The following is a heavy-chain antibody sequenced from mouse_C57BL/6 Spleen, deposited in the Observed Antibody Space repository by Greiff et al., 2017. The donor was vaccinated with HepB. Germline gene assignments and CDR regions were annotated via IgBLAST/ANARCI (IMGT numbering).Heavy chain of an antibody. Sequence: QVQLQQSGPELVKPGASVKISCKASGYAFSSSWMNWVKQRPGKGLEWIGRIYPGDGDTNYNGKFKGKATLTADKSSSTAYMQLSSLTSEDSAVYCGAKRPSYGNYGYVYVWGTGTTVTVSS. CDR2: IYPGDGDT. CDR1: GYAFSSSW. V-gene: IGHV1-82*01. J-gene: IGHJ1*03. CDR3: AKRPSYGNYGYVYV. D-gene: IGHD2-10*01.